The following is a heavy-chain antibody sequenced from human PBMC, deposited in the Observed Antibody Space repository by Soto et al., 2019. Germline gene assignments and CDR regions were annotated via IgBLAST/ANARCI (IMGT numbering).Heavy chain of an antibody. J-gene: IGHJ5*02. V-gene: IGHV3-7*01. CDR1: GFTFSSYG. D-gene: IGHD4-4*01. Sequence: LRLSCAASGFTFSSYGIHWVRQAPGKGLEWVARIKPDESEKKYADSVKGRFSISRDNAKNSMYLQMDSLRGEDTAVYYCVRGGSNYASWGQGTLVTVSS. CDR3: VRGGSNYAS. CDR2: IKPDESEK.